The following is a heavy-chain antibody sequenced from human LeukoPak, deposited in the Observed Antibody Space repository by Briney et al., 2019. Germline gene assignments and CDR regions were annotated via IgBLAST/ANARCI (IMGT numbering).Heavy chain of an antibody. CDR3: ARHHSFLRVAGTHWFDP. V-gene: IGHV4-38-2*02. Sequence: PSETLSLTCTVSGYSISSGYHWGWIRQPPGKGLEWIGEINHSGSTNYNPSLKSRVTISVDTSKNQFSLKLSSVTAADTAVYYCARHHSFLRVAGTHWFDPWGQGTLVTVSS. D-gene: IGHD6-19*01. CDR2: INHSGST. J-gene: IGHJ5*02. CDR1: GYSISSGYH.